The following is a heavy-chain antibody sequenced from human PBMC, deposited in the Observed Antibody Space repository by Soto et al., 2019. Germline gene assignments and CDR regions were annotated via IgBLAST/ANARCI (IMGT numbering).Heavy chain of an antibody. CDR3: AGDRGYCSSTSCYRGYYYYYYGMDV. Sequence: VNETLMSTGYTFTSYGISCVRQAPGQGQDAIGWVSAYNGNTNYAQKLQGRVTMTTDTSTSTAYMELRSLGSDDTAVYYCAGDRGYCSSTSCYRGYYYYYYGMDVWGQGTTVTVSS. CDR2: VSAYNGNT. J-gene: IGHJ6*02. CDR1: GYTFTSYG. V-gene: IGHV1-18*01. D-gene: IGHD2-2*02.